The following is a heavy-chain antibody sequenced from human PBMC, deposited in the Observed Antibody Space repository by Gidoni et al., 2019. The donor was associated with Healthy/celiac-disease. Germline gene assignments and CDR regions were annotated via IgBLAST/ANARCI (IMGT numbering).Heavy chain of an antibody. Sequence: QVQLQESGPGLVKPSQTLSLTCTVSGGSISSGGYYWSWIRQHPGKGLEWIGYIYYSGSTYYNPSLKSRVTISVDTSKNQFSLKLSSVTAADTAVYYCARVVLGLLATSVWYFDLWGRGTLVTVSS. V-gene: IGHV4-31*03. CDR3: ARVVLGLLATSVWYFDL. CDR2: IYYSGST. D-gene: IGHD3-22*01. J-gene: IGHJ2*01. CDR1: GGSISSGGYY.